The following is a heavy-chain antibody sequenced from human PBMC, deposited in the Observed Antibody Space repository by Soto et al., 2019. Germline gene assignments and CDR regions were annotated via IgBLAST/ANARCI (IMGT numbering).Heavy chain of an antibody. CDR1: GGSISSYY. D-gene: IGHD3-9*01. CDR2: IYTSGST. V-gene: IGHV4-4*07. CDR3: ARDPNRYYDKYYFDY. Sequence: SETLSLTCTVSGGSISSYYWSWIRQPAGKGLEWIGRIYTSGSTNYNPSLKSRVTMSVDTSKNQFSLKLSSVTAADTAVYYCARDPNRYYDKYYFDYWGQGTLVTVSS. J-gene: IGHJ4*02.